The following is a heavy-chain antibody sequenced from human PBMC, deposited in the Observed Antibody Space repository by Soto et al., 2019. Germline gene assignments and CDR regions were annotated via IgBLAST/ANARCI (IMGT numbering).Heavy chain of an antibody. V-gene: IGHV5-51*01. CDR1: GYAFSSYW. CDR3: ARGYCTATICDPWFVP. J-gene: IGHJ5*02. D-gene: IGHD2-8*02. CDR2: IYPGDSDT. Sequence: GESLKISCQGSGYAFSSYWIAWVRQMPGKGLEWMGIIYPGDSDTRYSPSFQGQVTISVDKSITTAYLQWSSLKASDTAMYYCARGYCTATICDPWFVPCGQGTLVTVSS.